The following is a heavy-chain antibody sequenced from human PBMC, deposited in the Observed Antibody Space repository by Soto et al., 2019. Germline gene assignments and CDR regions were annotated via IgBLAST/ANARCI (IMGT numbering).Heavy chain of an antibody. J-gene: IGHJ6*02. CDR3: ASGVQIYYYGMDV. CDR2: IYYSGST. D-gene: IGHD3-3*01. CDR1: GGSISSYY. Sequence: NPSETLSLTCTVSGGSISSYYRSWIRQPPGKGLEWIGYIYYSGSTNYNPSLKSRVTISVDTSKNQFSLKLSSVTAADTAVYYCASGVQIYYYGMDVWGQGTTVTVSS. V-gene: IGHV4-59*01.